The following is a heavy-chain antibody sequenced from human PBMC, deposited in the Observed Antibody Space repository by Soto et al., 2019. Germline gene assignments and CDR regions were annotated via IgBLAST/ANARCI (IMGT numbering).Heavy chain of an antibody. V-gene: IGHV4-4*02. CDR1: GGSISSSNW. CDR2: IYHSGST. D-gene: IGHD4-17*01. J-gene: IGHJ3*02. Sequence: QVQLQESGPGLVKPSGTLSLTCAVSGGSISSSNWWSWVRQPPGKGLEWIGEIYHSGSTNYNPSLKSRVTISVDKSKNQFSLKLSSVTAADTAVYYCARVGELLDGETTGYAFDIWGQGTMVTVSS. CDR3: ARVGELLDGETTGYAFDI.